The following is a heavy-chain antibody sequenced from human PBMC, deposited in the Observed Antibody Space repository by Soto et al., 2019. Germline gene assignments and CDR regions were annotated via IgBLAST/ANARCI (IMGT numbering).Heavy chain of an antibody. V-gene: IGHV4-4*02. CDR3: ARETYSNYGGWIDF. J-gene: IGHJ4*02. D-gene: IGHD4-4*01. CDR1: GGSISSNNW. Sequence: QVQLQESGPRLVKPSGTLSLTCTVSGGSISSNNWWTWVRQPPGKGLEWIGEIYHSGDTNYKPSLETRVSISVDKSKNQISLRLTSVTAADTAVYYCARETYSNYGGWIDFWGQGALVTVSS. CDR2: IYHSGDT.